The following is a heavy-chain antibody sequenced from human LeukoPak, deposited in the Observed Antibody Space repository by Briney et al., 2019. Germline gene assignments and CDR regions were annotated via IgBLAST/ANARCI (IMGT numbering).Heavy chain of an antibody. J-gene: IGHJ4*02. D-gene: IGHD3-16*01. V-gene: IGHV3-48*04. Sequence: GGSLRLSCAASGFTVSSNYMNWVRQAPGKGLEWVSYISSSSSTIYYADSVKGRFTISRDNAKNSLYLQMNSLRAEDTAVYYCAGGLDYWGQGTLVTVSS. CDR1: GFTVSSNY. CDR3: AGGLDY. CDR2: ISSSSSTI.